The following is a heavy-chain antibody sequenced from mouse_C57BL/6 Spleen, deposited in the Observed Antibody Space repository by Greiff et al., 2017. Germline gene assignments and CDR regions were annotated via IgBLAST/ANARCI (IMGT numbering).Heavy chain of an antibody. CDR1: GYTFTDYY. CDR2: IFPGSGSP. J-gene: IGHJ4*01. D-gene: IGHD2-4*01. CDR3: TRYDYDGDYYAMDY. Sequence: VQLQQSGPELVKPGASVKISCKASGYTFTDYYINWVKQRPGQGLEWIGWIFPGSGSPYYNEKFKGKATLTVDKSSSTAYIELRSLTSEDSAVYYCTRYDYDGDYYAMDYWGQGTSVTVSS. V-gene: IGHV1-75*01.